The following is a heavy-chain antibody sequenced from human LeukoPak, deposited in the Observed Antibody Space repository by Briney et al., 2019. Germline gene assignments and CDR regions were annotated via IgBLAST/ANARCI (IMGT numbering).Heavy chain of an antibody. D-gene: IGHD3-22*01. Sequence: PSETLSLTCTVSGGSISSYYWSWIRQPPGKGLEWIGCIYYSGSTNYNPSLKSRVTISVDTSKNQFSLKLSSVTAADTAVYYCASGPLITMIVVVTERYFQHWGQGTLVTVSS. CDR1: GGSISSYY. V-gene: IGHV4-59*12. CDR2: IYYSGST. CDR3: ASGPLITMIVVVTERYFQH. J-gene: IGHJ1*01.